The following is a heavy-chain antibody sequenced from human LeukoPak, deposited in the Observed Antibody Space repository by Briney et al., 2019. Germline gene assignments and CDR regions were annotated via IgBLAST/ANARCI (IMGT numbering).Heavy chain of an antibody. V-gene: IGHV1-46*01. CDR2: INPSGGST. CDR1: GYTFTSYY. CDR3: ARASIAARRVFLSWYFDL. J-gene: IGHJ2*01. D-gene: IGHD6-6*01. Sequence: GASVKVSCKASGYTFTSYYMHWVRQAPGQGLEWMGIINPSGGSTSYAQKFQGRVTMTRDTSTSTVYMELSSLRSEDTAVYYCARASIAARRVFLSWYFDLWGRGTLVTVSS.